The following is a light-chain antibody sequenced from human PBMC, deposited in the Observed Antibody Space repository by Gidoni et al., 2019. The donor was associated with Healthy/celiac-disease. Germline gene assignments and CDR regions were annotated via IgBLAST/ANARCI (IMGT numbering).Light chain of an antibody. V-gene: IGKV1-33*01. J-gene: IGKJ3*01. CDR3: QQYDNLPRT. CDR1: QDISNY. CDR2: DAS. Sequence: IQMPPSPSSLSASVGDRVTITCQASQDISNYLNWYQQKPGKAPKLLIYDASNLETGVPSRVSGSGSGTDFTFTISSLQPEDIATYYCQQYDNLPRTFGPGTKVDIK.